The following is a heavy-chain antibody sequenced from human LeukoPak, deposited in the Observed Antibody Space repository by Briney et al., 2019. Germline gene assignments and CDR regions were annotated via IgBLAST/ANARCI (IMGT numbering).Heavy chain of an antibody. Sequence: GASVKVSCKASGYTFTNYDINWVRQATGQGLEWMGWMNPNSGNTGYAQKFQGRVTITRNTSISTAYMELSSLRSEDTAVYYCARAPGVGATYFDYWGQGTLVIVSS. V-gene: IGHV1-8*03. CDR2: MNPNSGNT. CDR3: ARAPGVGATYFDY. D-gene: IGHD1-26*01. J-gene: IGHJ4*02. CDR1: GYTFTNYD.